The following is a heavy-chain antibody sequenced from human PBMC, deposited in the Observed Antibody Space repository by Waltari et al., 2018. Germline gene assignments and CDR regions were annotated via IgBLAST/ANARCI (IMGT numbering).Heavy chain of an antibody. D-gene: IGHD3-9*01. CDR2: IYYSGNT. Sequence: QVQLQESGPGLVTPSQPLSLTCPVSGGPPHNYYRNCIRRPPGNGLEWIGFIYYSGNTNSSPSLRSRVTISIDTSKSQFSLKLTSVTAADTAVYYCARGRLRDFDVDYQFYYAMDVWGQGTTVAVSS. CDR1: GGPPHNYY. CDR3: ARGRLRDFDVDYQFYYAMDV. J-gene: IGHJ6*02. V-gene: IGHV4-59*13.